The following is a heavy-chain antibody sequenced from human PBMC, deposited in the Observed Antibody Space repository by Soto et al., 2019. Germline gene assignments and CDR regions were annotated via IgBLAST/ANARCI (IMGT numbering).Heavy chain of an antibody. D-gene: IGHD3-22*01. CDR2: IKQDGSEK. J-gene: IGHJ4*02. CDR1: GFTFSSYW. V-gene: IGHV3-7*03. CDR3: ARAVLPYYYDSSGQAFDY. Sequence: PGGSLRLSCAASGFTFSSYWMSWVRQAPGKGLEWVANIKQDGSEKYYVDSVKGRFTISRDNAKDSLYLQMNSLRAEDTAVYYCARAVLPYYYDSSGQAFDYWGQGTLVTVSS.